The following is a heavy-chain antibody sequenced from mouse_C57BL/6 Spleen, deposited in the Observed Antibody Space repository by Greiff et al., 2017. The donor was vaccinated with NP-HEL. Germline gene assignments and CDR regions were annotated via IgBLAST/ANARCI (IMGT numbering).Heavy chain of an antibody. J-gene: IGHJ2*01. CDR2: IYPGSGST. Sequence: VQLQQPGAELVKPGASVKMSCKASGYTFTSYWITWVKQRPGQGLEWIGDIYPGSGSTNYNEKFKSKATLTVDTSSSTAYMQLSSLTSEDSAVYYCARSDHYYGSSLDYWGQGTTLTVSS. D-gene: IGHD1-1*01. CDR3: ARSDHYYGSSLDY. CDR1: GYTFTSYW. V-gene: IGHV1-55*01.